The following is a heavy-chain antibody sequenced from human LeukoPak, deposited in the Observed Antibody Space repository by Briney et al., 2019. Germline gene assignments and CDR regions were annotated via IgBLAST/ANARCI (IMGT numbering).Heavy chain of an antibody. CDR1: GFTLDDYA. J-gene: IGHJ4*02. D-gene: IGHD5-18*01. Sequence: QPGGSLRLSCAASGFTLDDYAMHWARQGPGKGLEWVSLISGDGSITYYADSVKGQFTIYRDNSKNSLYLQMNSLRTEDTALYYCAKDIGGYSFAADYWGQGTLVTVSS. V-gene: IGHV3-43*02. CDR2: ISGDGSIT. CDR3: AKDIGGYSFAADY.